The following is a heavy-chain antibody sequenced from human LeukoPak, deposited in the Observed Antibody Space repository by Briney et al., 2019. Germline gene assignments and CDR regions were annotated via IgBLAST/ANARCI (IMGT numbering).Heavy chain of an antibody. V-gene: IGHV4-39*07. CDR1: GGSISSGGYS. CDR3: ARATGDYDSSGYYYVSPFDY. J-gene: IGHJ4*02. D-gene: IGHD3-22*01. CDR2: IYYSGST. Sequence: SETLSLTCAVSGGSISSGGYSWSWIRQPPGKGLEWIGSIYYSGSTYYNPSLKSRVTISVDTSKNQFSLKLSSVTAADTAVYYCARATGDYDSSGYYYVSPFDYWGQGTLVTVSS.